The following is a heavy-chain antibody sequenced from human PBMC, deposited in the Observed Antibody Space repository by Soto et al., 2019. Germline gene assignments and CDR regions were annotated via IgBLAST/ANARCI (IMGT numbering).Heavy chain of an antibody. J-gene: IGHJ2*01. V-gene: IGHV3-23*01. CDR3: ARRAGGAVVWYYDL. Sequence: EEQLLESGGGVVQRGGSLRLSCAASGFIFSNYAMTWVRQAPGKGLEWVSRISGRGGSTYYADSVKGRLTMSRDNSKNTVYLQMNILSAADTAIYYCARRAGGAVVWYYDLWGRGTLVTV. D-gene: IGHD2-21*01. CDR1: GFIFSNYA. CDR2: ISGRGGST.